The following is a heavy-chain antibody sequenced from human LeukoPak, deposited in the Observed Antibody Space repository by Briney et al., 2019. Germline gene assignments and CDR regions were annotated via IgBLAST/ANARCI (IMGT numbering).Heavy chain of an antibody. V-gene: IGHV4-34*01. CDR2: INHSGST. J-gene: IGHJ5*02. CDR1: GGSFSGYY. Sequence: SETLSLTCAVYGGSFSGYYWSWIRQPPGKGLEWIGEINHSGSTNYNPSLKSRVTISVDTSKNQFSLKLSSVTAADTAVYYCASCRAHWFGPWGQGMLVTVSS. CDR3: ASCRAHWFGP.